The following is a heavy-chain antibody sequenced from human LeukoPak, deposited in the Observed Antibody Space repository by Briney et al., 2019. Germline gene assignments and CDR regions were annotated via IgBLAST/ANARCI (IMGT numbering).Heavy chain of an antibody. CDR1: GGSFSGYY. J-gene: IGHJ4*02. CDR3: ARYYYDSSGYSYYFDY. CDR2: INHSGST. V-gene: IGHV4-34*01. Sequence: PSETLSLTCAVYGGSFSGYYWSWIRQPPGKGLEWIGEINHSGSTNYNPSLKSRDTISVDTSKNQFSLKLSSVTAADTAVYYCARYYYDSSGYSYYFDYWGQGTLVTVSS. D-gene: IGHD3-22*01.